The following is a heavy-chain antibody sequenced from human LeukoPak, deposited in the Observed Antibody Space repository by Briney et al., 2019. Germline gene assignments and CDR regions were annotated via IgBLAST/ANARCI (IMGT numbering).Heavy chain of an antibody. CDR3: ARIYSSSSADY. CDR2: IYSVGST. Sequence: GGSLRLSCAASGFTVGSKYMSWVRLAPGKGLEWVSVIYSVGSTYYADSVKGRFTISRDNAKNSLHLQMNSLRAEDTAVYYCARIYSSSSADYWGQGTLVTVSS. D-gene: IGHD6-6*01. V-gene: IGHV3-53*01. J-gene: IGHJ4*02. CDR1: GFTVGSKY.